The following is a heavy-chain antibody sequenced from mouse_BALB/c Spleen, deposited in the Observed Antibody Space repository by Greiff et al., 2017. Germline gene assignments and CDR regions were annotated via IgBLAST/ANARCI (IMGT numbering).Heavy chain of an antibody. D-gene: IGHD1-1*01. Sequence: EVQLQQSGPGLVKPSQSLSLTCSVTGYSITSGYYWNWIRQFPGNKLEWMGYISYDGSNNYNPSLKNRISITRDTSKNQFFLKLNSVTTEDTATYYCARDPHYYGTIFDYWGQGTTLTVSS. V-gene: IGHV3-6*02. CDR1: GYSITSGYY. CDR3: ARDPHYYGTIFDY. J-gene: IGHJ2*01. CDR2: ISYDGSN.